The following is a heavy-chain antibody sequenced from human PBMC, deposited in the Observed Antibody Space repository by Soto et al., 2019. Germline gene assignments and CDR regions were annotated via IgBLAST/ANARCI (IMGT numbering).Heavy chain of an antibody. J-gene: IGHJ5*02. V-gene: IGHV1-69*06. Sequence: QVQLVQSGAEVKKPGSSVKVSCKASGGTFSNDAISWVRQAPGQGLEWMGGIITMFGTTIYAQKFQGRLTITADRSKTTAYMELSSLRAEDTAVYYCARDEATNWFDPWGQGTLVTVSS. CDR2: IITMFGTT. CDR3: ARDEATNWFDP. CDR1: GGTFSNDA.